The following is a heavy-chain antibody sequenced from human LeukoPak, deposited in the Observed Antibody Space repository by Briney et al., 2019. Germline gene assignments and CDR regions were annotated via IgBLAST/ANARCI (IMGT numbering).Heavy chain of an antibody. D-gene: IGHD3-16*01. J-gene: IGHJ2*01. CDR1: GFTFNNYA. Sequence: GGSLRLSCAASGFTFNNYAMSWVRQAPGKGLEWVSGISGRGGSTYYADSVKGRFTISRDNSKNTLYLQMNSLRAEDTAVYYCARDTHEWGRLGGVWGRGTLVTVSS. CDR3: ARDTHEWGRLGGV. CDR2: ISGRGGST. V-gene: IGHV3-23*01.